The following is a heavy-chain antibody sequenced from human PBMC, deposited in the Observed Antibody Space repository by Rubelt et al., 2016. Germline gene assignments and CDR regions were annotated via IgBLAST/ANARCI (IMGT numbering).Heavy chain of an antibody. J-gene: IGHJ3*02. D-gene: IGHD6-13*01. CDR2: ITRSSSFT. CDR3: ARGGHSSSWYYAFDI. Sequence: VQLVESGGGLVKPGGSLRLSCAASGFNLSDYYMGWIRQAPGKGLEWISYITRSSSFTDHADSVKGRFTISRDKAKNLRYLQLNSLRAEDTAVYYCARGGHSSSWYYAFDIWGQGTMVTVSS. V-gene: IGHV3-11*05. CDR1: GFNLSDYY.